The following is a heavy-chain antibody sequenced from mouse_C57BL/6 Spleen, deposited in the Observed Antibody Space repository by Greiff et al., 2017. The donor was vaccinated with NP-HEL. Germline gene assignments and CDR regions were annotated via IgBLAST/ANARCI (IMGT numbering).Heavy chain of an antibody. CDR1: GYSITSGYY. V-gene: IGHV3-6*01. CDR3: ARPRGYGSSYSYWYFDV. D-gene: IGHD1-1*01. CDR2: ISYDGSN. Sequence: ESGPGLVKPSQSLSLTCSVTGYSITSGYYWNWIRQFPGNKLEWMGYISYDGSNNYNPSLKNRISITRDTSKNQFFLKLNSVTTEDTATYYCARPRGYGSSYSYWYFDVWGTGTTVTVSS. J-gene: IGHJ1*03.